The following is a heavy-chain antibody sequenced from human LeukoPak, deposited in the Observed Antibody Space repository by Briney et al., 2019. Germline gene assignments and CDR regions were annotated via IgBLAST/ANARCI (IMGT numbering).Heavy chain of an antibody. J-gene: IGHJ4*02. D-gene: IGHD2-15*01. CDR2: ISASGSNT. CDR1: GFRFGDFA. V-gene: IGHV3-23*01. Sequence: GGSLRLSCEASGFRFGDFAMSWVRQTPGKGLEWVAGISASGSNTYYAASVKGRFTSSRDNSKNILYLQMFSLRAEDAAVYYCAKVGENVLRIYPHSYYFDSWGQGTLVAVSS. CDR3: AKVGENVLRIYPHSYYFDS.